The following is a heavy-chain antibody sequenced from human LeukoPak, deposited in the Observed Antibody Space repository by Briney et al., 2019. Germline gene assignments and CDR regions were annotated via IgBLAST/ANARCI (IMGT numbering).Heavy chain of an antibody. CDR2: VYYCGGT. Sequence: PSETLSLTCTVSGGSIISYYWSWIRQPPGKGLEWIGYVYYCGGTKYNPSLNSRVTILVDTSKNQLSLKLSSVTAADTAVYYCARHHYYYDSSGYYPHDGFDIWGQGTMVTVSS. CDR3: ARHHYYYDSSGYYPHDGFDI. D-gene: IGHD3-22*01. CDR1: GGSIISYY. J-gene: IGHJ3*02. V-gene: IGHV4-59*08.